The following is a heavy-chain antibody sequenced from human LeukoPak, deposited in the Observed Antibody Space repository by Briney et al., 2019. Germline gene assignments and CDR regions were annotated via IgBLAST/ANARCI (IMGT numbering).Heavy chain of an antibody. CDR3: ARHRAGPGVVPAATLFDY. D-gene: IGHD2-2*01. Sequence: SETLSLTCTVSGGSISSYYWSWIRQPAGKGLEWIGRIYTSGSTNYNPSLKNRVTISVDTSKNQFSLKLSSVTAADTAVYYCARHRAGPGVVPAATLFDYWGQGTLVTVSS. CDR2: IYTSGST. CDR1: GGSISSYY. J-gene: IGHJ4*02. V-gene: IGHV4-4*07.